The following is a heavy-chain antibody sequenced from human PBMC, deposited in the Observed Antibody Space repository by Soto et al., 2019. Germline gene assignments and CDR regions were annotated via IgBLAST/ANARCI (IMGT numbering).Heavy chain of an antibody. D-gene: IGHD3-22*01. V-gene: IGHV1-69*01. CDR2: IIPIFGTA. Sequence: QVQLVQSGAEVKKPGSSVKVSCKASGGTFSSYAISWVRQAPGQGLEWMGGIIPIFGTANYAQKSQGRVTIAADESTSTAYRELSSLRSEDTAVYYCARDLTMVVVGEGDWDFYLWGRGTLFTFSS. CDR3: ARDLTMVVVGEGDWDFYL. J-gene: IGHJ2*01. CDR1: GGTFSSYA.